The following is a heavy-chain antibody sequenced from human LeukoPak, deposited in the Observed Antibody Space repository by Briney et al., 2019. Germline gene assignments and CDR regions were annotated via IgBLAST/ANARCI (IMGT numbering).Heavy chain of an antibody. V-gene: IGHV4-34*01. Sequence: SETLSLTCAVSGVSFNDYYWSWVHQTPGKGLEWIGEINHSGYTNDSPSLKSRVTISIDTSRKQFSLNLRSVTVAGTGIYYCTRMTTGHDYWGQGTLVTVSS. CDR2: INHSGYT. CDR1: GVSFNDYY. J-gene: IGHJ4*02. D-gene: IGHD4-17*01. CDR3: TRMTTGHDY.